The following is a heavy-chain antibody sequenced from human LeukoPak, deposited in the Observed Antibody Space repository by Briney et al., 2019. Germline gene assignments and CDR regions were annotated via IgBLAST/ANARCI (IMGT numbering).Heavy chain of an antibody. CDR2: IILIFGTA. Sequence: GASVKVSCKASGGTFNSYAISWVRPAPGQGLEWMGGIILIFGTANYAQKFQGGVTITKDESTSTAYMELSSLRSEDTAVYYCARDYDYVWGSYRYNPLGYWGQGTLVTVSS. V-gene: IGHV1-69*05. CDR3: ARDYDYVWGSYRYNPLGY. D-gene: IGHD3-16*02. J-gene: IGHJ4*02. CDR1: GGTFNSYA.